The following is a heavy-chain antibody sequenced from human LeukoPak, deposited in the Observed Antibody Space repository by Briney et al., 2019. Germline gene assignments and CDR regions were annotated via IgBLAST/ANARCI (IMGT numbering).Heavy chain of an antibody. CDR3: ARDIQRVGATALDY. CDR2: IYSGGST. D-gene: IGHD1-26*01. J-gene: IGHJ4*02. CDR1: GFTVSSNY. Sequence: GGSLRLSCAASGFTVSSNYMSWVRQAPGKGLEWVSVIYSGGSTYYADSVKGRFTISRDNSKNTLYLQMNSLGAEDTAVYYCARDIQRVGATALDYWGQGTLVTVSS. V-gene: IGHV3-53*05.